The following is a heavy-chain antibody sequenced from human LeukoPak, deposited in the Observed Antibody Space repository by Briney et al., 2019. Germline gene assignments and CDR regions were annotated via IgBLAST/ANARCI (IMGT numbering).Heavy chain of an antibody. D-gene: IGHD3-16*01. CDR2: IYPGDSDT. J-gene: IGHJ6*04. Sequence: GSLKISCTGSGYSFTSYWIGWARQMPGKGLEWMGIIYPGDSDTRYSPSFQGQVTISADKSISTAYLQWSSLKASDTAMYYCARRDYGSLYYYYGMDVWGKGTTVTVSS. V-gene: IGHV5-51*01. CDR3: ARRDYGSLYYYYGMDV. CDR1: GYSFTSYW.